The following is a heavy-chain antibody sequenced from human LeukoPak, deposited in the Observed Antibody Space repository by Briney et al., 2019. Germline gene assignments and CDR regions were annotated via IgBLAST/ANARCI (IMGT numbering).Heavy chain of an antibody. V-gene: IGHV4-4*02. CDR1: GASIDSHSW. CDR2: IYHSGGA. CDR3: AYNRNFALDN. J-gene: IGHJ4*02. D-gene: IGHD1-14*01. Sequence: SGTLSLTCAVSGASIDSHSWWSWVRQPPGKGLEWIGEIYHSGGANYKPSLKSRVTMSVDTSKNHFSLKLTSVTAADTAVYYCAYNRNFALDNWGQGTLVTVSS.